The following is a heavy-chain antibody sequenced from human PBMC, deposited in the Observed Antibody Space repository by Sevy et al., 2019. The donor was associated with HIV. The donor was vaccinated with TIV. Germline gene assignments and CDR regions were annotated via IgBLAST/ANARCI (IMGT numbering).Heavy chain of an antibody. CDR2: IWYDGSNK. V-gene: IGHV3-33*01. Sequence: GGSLRLSCAASGFTFSTYAMHWVRQAPGKGLEWVAVIWYDGSNKHYADSVKGRFTISRDKSKNTLYLQMNSLRAEDTAVYYCASEVRGAYYYMDVWGKGTTVTVSS. D-gene: IGHD3-10*01. CDR3: ASEVRGAYYYMDV. J-gene: IGHJ6*03. CDR1: GFTFSTYA.